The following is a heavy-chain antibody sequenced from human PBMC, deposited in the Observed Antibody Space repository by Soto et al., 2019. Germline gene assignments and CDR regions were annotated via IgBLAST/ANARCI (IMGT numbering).Heavy chain of an antibody. Sequence: GGSLRLSCAASGFTFSSYAMTWVRQAPGKGLEWVSAIGGRGGSIYYADFVKGSLTIATDTSKNTLYLQMNSLKTEDTAVYYCTTDGNVLLWFGELPAYYYYGMDVWGQGTTVTVSS. CDR3: TTDGNVLLWFGELPAYYYYGMDV. J-gene: IGHJ6*02. CDR1: GFTFSSYA. CDR2: IGGRGGSI. D-gene: IGHD3-10*01. V-gene: IGHV3-23*01.